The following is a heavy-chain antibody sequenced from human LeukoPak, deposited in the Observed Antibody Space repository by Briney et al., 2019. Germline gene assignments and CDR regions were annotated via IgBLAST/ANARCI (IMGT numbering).Heavy chain of an antibody. D-gene: IGHD3-22*01. CDR3: ARGVPYYYDSSGYYYGDY. J-gene: IGHJ4*02. Sequence: SGTLSLTCAVSGGSISSSNWWSWVRQPPGKGLEWIGEIYHSGSTNYNPSLKSRVTISVDTSKNQFSLKLSSVTAADTAVYYCARGVPYYYDSSGYYYGDYWGQGTLVTVSS. CDR1: GGSISSSNW. V-gene: IGHV4-4*02. CDR2: IYHSGST.